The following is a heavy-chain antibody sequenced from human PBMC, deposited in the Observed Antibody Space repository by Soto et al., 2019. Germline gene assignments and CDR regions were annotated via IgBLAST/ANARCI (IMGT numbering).Heavy chain of an antibody. CDR3: AREPLDGMDV. J-gene: IGHJ6*02. Sequence: HVQLHQSGPRLVKPSQTLSLECSVIGGSVNTGGNYWSWVRQSPGRGLEWIGNTYNTGNTFYNPAPENRVTMSVEASKNQFSLTLTSVTAADTAVYFCAREPLDGMDVWGQGTNVTVSS. V-gene: IGHV4-30-4*01. CDR2: TYNTGNT. CDR1: GGSVNTGGNY.